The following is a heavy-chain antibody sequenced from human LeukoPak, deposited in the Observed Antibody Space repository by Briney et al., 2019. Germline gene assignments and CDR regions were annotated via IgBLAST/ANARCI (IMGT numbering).Heavy chain of an antibody. CDR2: INWNGGST. Sequence: GGSLTLSCAASGFTFDDYGMSWVRQAPGKGLEWVSGINWNGGSTGYADSVKGRFTISRDNAKNSLYLQMNSLRAEDTALYYCARGQPNYYDSSGYYFWGQGTLVTVSS. CDR1: GFTFDDYG. J-gene: IGHJ4*02. CDR3: ARGQPNYYDSSGYYF. D-gene: IGHD3-22*01. V-gene: IGHV3-20*04.